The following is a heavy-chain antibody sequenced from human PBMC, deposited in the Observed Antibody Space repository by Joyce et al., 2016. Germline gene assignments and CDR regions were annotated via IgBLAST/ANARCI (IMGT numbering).Heavy chain of an antibody. V-gene: IGHV3-23*01. D-gene: IGHD2-15*01. J-gene: IGHJ4*02. CDR2: ISGSDDGT. CDR3: AKGTLGSCSGTTCYPLDS. Sequence: EVQLLESGGGWVQPGGSLRLSCAASGFTFSSYAMSWVRQAPGKVLGWVSAISGSDDGTYHEDSVRGRFTISRDNSKNTLYLQMNSLTAEDTAIYYCAKGTLGSCSGTTCYPLDSWGQGTLVTVSS. CDR1: GFTFSSYA.